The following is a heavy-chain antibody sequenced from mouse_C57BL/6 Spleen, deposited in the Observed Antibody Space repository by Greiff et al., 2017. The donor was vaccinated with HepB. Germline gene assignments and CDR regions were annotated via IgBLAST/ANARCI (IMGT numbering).Heavy chain of an antibody. V-gene: IGHV1-78*01. Sequence: VQLQQSDAELVKPGASVKISCKVSGYTFTDHTIHWMKQRPEQGLEWIGYIYPRDGSTKYNEKFKGKATLTADKSSRTAYMQLNSLTSEDSAVYCCAGHYGSVWYFDVWGTGTTVTVSS. J-gene: IGHJ1*03. CDR3: AGHYGSVWYFDV. D-gene: IGHD1-1*01. CDR1: GYTFTDHT. CDR2: IYPRDGST.